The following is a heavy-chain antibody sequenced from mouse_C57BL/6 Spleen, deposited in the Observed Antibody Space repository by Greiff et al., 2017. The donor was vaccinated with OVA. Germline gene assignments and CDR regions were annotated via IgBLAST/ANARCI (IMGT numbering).Heavy chain of an antibody. CDR2: INYDGSST. Sequence: EVKLMESEGGLVQPGSSMKLSCTASGFTFSDYYMAWVRQVPEKGLEWVANINYDGSSTYYLDSLKSRFIISRDNAKNILYLQMSSLKSEDTATYYCARDLYYYGSSGYFDYWGQGTTLTVSS. V-gene: IGHV5-16*01. J-gene: IGHJ2*01. D-gene: IGHD1-1*01. CDR3: ARDLYYYGSSGYFDY. CDR1: GFTFSDYY.